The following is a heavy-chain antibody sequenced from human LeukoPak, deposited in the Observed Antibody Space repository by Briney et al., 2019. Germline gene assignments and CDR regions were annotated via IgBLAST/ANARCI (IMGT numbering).Heavy chain of an antibody. D-gene: IGHD6-19*01. V-gene: IGHV4-59*08. Sequence: SETLSLTCTVSGGSISSYYWSWIRQPPGKGLEWIGYIYYSGSTNYNPSLKSRVTISVDTSKNQFSLKLSSVTAADTAVYYCARRTPQQWPRGGDYFDYWGQGTLVTVSS. J-gene: IGHJ4*02. CDR1: GGSISSYY. CDR2: IYYSGST. CDR3: ARRTPQQWPRGGDYFDY.